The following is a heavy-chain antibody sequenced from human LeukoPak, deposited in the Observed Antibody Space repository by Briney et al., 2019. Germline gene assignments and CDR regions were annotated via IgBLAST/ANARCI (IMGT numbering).Heavy chain of an antibody. Sequence: GGSLRLSCAASGFTFGSYMMTWVRQAPGKGLEWVSVISGSGGSTFYTDSVKGRFTISRDNSKNTLYLQMNSLRAEDTAVYYCAKAHSMTTVTTGVDYWGQGTLVTVSS. CDR3: AKAHSMTTVTTGVDY. J-gene: IGHJ4*02. CDR2: ISGSGGST. D-gene: IGHD4-17*01. V-gene: IGHV3-23*01. CDR1: GFTFGSYM.